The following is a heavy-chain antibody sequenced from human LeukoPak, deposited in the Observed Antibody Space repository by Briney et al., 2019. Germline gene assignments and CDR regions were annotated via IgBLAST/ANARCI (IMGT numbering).Heavy chain of an antibody. Sequence: GGSLRLSCAASGFTFSSYSMNWVRQAPGKGLEWVSYISSSSSTIYYADSVKGRFTISRDNAKNSLYLQMNSLRAEDTAVYYCARAVAGTIDPWGQGTLVTVSS. CDR1: GFTFSSYS. CDR3: ARAVAGTIDP. CDR2: ISSSSSTI. D-gene: IGHD6-19*01. V-gene: IGHV3-48*01. J-gene: IGHJ5*02.